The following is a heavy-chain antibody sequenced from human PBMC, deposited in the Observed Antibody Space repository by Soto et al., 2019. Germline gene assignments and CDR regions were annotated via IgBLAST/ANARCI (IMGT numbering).Heavy chain of an antibody. Sequence: SGPTLVKPTQPLTLTCTFSGFSLSTSGVGVGWIRQPPGKALEWLALIYWDDDKRYSPSLKSRLTITKDTSKNQVVLTMTNMDPVDTATYYCAHGQQQGYYFDYWGQGTLVTVSS. CDR3: AHGQQQGYYFDY. J-gene: IGHJ4*02. CDR2: IYWDDDK. D-gene: IGHD6-13*01. CDR1: GFSLSTSGVG. V-gene: IGHV2-5*02.